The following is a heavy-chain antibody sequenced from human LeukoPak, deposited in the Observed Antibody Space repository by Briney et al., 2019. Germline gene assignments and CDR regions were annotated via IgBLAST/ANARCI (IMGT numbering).Heavy chain of an antibody. Sequence: SETLSLTCAVSGYSISSGYYWGWIRQPPGKGLEWIGSIYHSGSTYYNPSLKSRVTISVDTSKNQFSLKLSSVTAADTAVYYCARDIVVVVAASYLDYWGQGTLVTASS. CDR3: ARDIVVVVAASYLDY. CDR2: IYHSGST. V-gene: IGHV4-38-2*02. J-gene: IGHJ4*02. CDR1: GYSISSGYY. D-gene: IGHD2-15*01.